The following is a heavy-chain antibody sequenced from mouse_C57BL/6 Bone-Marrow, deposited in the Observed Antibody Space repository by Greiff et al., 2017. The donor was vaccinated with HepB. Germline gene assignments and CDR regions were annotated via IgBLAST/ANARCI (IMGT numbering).Heavy chain of an antibody. CDR2: IDPENGDT. Sequence: VQLKQSGAELVRPGASVKLSCTASGFNIKDDYMHWVKLRPEQGLEWIGWIDPENGDTEYASKFQGKATITADTSSNTAYLQLSSLTSEDTAVYYCTTTVPWFAYWGQGTLVTVSA. D-gene: IGHD1-1*01. CDR1: GFNIKDDY. CDR3: TTTVPWFAY. J-gene: IGHJ3*01. V-gene: IGHV14-4*01.